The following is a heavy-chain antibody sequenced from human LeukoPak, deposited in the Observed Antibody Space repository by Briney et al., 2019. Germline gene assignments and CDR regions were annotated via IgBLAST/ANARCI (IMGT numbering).Heavy chain of an antibody. V-gene: IGHV3-21*06. D-gene: IGHD3-10*01. J-gene: IGHJ6*02. Sequence: PGGSLRLSCAASGFTFSSYSMNWVRQAPGKGLEWVSSISSSSSFIYYTDSVKGRFTISRDNAKNSLYLQMNSLRAEDTAVYYCARDGRAYYYGSGSYYPQYYYYYGMDVWGQGTTVTVSS. CDR2: ISSSSSFI. CDR1: GFTFSSYS. CDR3: ARDGRAYYYGSGSYYPQYYYYYGMDV.